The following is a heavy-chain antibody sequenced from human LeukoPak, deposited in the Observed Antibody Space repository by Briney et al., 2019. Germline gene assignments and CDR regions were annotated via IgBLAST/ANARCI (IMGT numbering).Heavy chain of an antibody. CDR3: ARGRTFDN. CDR2: IYDRGST. J-gene: IGHJ4*02. V-gene: IGHV4-59*01. CDR1: GGSISSYY. Sequence: PSETLSLTCTVSGGSISSYYWSWIRQPPGKGLEWIGNIYDRGSTKHNPSLKSRVTISVDTSKNQFSLRLSSVTAADTAVYYCARGRTFDNWGQGTLVTVFS.